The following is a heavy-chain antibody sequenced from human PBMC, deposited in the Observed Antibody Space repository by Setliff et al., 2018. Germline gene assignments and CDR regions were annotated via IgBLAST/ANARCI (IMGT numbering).Heavy chain of an antibody. CDR3: ARMAVRVASRPSSPLEYYQYMDV. CDR2: INYRGST. Sequence: SETLSLTCIVSADSMNNNFWTWIRRPPGKGLEWIGSINYRGSTYDNPSLKSRVTMSVDTSKSHFSLRLSSVTAADTAVYYCARMAVRVASRPSSPLEYYQYMDVWGKGTTVTVSS. V-gene: IGHV4-59*04. CDR1: ADSMNNNF. D-gene: IGHD6-6*01. J-gene: IGHJ6*03.